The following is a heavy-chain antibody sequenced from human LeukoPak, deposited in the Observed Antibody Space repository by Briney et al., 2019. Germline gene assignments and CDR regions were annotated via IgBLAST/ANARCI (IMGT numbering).Heavy chain of an antibody. D-gene: IGHD3-22*01. CDR1: GFTFSDYD. CDR3: TTLGYHLDS. Sequence: TGGSLRLSCSASGFTFSDYDMNWVRQAPGKGLEWVSSISGLSSYTYYGESVKGRFSISRDNAKNSLYLQMNSLRAEDTALYYCTTLGYHLDSWGQGTLVTASS. J-gene: IGHJ4*02. CDR2: ISGLSSYT. V-gene: IGHV3-21*01.